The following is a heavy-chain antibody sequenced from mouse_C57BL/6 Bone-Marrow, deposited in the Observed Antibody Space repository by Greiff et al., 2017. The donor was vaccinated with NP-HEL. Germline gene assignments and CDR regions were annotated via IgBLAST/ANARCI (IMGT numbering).Heavy chain of an antibody. CDR3: ARNWDWYFDV. D-gene: IGHD4-1*01. V-gene: IGHV1-85*01. Sequence: QVQLQQSGPELVKPGASVKLSCKASGYTFTSYDINWVKQRPGQGLEWIGWIYPRAGSTTYNEKFKGKATLTVDTSSSTAYLELHSLTSEDSAVYFCARNWDWYFDVWGTGTTVTVSS. CDR2: IYPRAGST. J-gene: IGHJ1*03. CDR1: GYTFTSYD.